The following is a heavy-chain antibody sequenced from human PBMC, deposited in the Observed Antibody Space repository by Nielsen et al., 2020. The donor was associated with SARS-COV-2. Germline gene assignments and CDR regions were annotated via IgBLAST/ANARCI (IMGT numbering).Heavy chain of an antibody. CDR1: GFTFSNAW. J-gene: IGHJ6*02. CDR2: IKSKTDGGTT. CDR3: TTGGWLLGCYYYGMDV. V-gene: IGHV3-15*01. Sequence: GESLKISCAASGFTFSNAWMSWVRQAPGKGLEWVGRIKSKTDGGTTDYAAPVKGRFTISRDDSKNTLYLQMNSLKTEDTAVYYCTTGGWLLGCYYYGMDVWGQGTTVTVSS. D-gene: IGHD3-22*01.